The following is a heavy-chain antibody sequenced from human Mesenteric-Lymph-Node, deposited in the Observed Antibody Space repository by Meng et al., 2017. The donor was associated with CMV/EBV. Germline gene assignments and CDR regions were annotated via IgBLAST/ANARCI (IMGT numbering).Heavy chain of an antibody. D-gene: IGHD4-23*01. CDR3: ARDLEYGGNLDYFDY. CDR1: GFTFSSYW. J-gene: IGHJ4*02. CDR2: INSDGSST. V-gene: IGHV3-74*01. Sequence: SGFTFSSYWMHWVRQAPGKGLVWVSRINSDGSSTSYADSVKGRFTISRDNAKNTLYLQMNSLRAEDTAVYYCARDLEYGGNLDYFDYWGQGTLVTVSS.